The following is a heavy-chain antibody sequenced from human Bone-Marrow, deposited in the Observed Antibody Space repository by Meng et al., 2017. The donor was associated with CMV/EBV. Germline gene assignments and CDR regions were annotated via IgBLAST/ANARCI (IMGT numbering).Heavy chain of an antibody. V-gene: IGHV1-8*01. CDR2: MNPNSGNT. J-gene: IGHJ4*02. CDR3: ATGVADFEY. D-gene: IGHD6-19*01. Sequence: QVSLVQSGAELNKPGASLKVSCKASGYTFTSYDINSVRQAAGQGLEWMGWMNPNSGNTDYAQKFQGRVTMTRNISKSTAYMDLSSLRSEDTAVYYCATGVADFEYWGQGTLVTVSS. CDR1: GYTFTSYD.